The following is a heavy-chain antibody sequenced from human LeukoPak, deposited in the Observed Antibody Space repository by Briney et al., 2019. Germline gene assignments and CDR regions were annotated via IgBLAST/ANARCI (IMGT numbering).Heavy chain of an antibody. Sequence: GGSLRLSCAASGFTFSSYWMSWVRQAPGKGLEWVANIKQDGSEKYYVDSVKGRFTISRDNAKNSLYLQMNSLRAEDTAGYYCARGLAPTVGAGDYWGQGTLVTVSS. CDR3: ARGLAPTVGAGDY. D-gene: IGHD1-26*01. V-gene: IGHV3-7*01. CDR2: IKQDGSEK. J-gene: IGHJ4*02. CDR1: GFTFSSYW.